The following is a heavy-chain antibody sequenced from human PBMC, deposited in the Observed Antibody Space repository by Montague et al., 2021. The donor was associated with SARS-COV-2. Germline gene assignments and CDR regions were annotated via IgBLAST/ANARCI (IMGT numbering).Heavy chain of an antibody. J-gene: IGHJ5*02. V-gene: IGHV4-59*08. CDR2: IYKSEKT. Sequence: SETLSLTCTVSGDSISRYYWTWIRQSPGRGLEWIGYIYKSEKTNYNPSLKSRVTISEDTSKNQFSLKLRSVTAADTAAYYCARNIGWYSHDRWGQGTLVTVSS. CDR3: ARNIGWYSHDR. CDR1: GDSISRYY. D-gene: IGHD6-19*01.